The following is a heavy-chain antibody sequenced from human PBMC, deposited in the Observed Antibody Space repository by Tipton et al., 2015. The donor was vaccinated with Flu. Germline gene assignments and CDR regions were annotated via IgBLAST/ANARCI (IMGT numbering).Heavy chain of an antibody. J-gene: IGHJ4*02. D-gene: IGHD6-19*01. Sequence: QVQLVQSGGGVVQPGGSLRLSCAASGFAFSGYGMHWVRQAPGKGLEWVAFIRHDGSEKYYADSVKGRFTISRDDSKNALYLLIDILKTEDTAVHYCAKDGWDTSGWYPFDYWGQGTLVTVSS. V-gene: IGHV3-30*02. CDR3: AKDGWDTSGWYPFDY. CDR1: GFAFSGYG. CDR2: IRHDGSEK.